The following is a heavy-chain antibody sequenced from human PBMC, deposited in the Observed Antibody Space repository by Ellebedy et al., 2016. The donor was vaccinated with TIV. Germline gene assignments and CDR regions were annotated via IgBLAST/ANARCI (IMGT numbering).Heavy chain of an antibody. CDR2: ILYCGGT. CDR1: GGSISSGDYY. D-gene: IGHD5-12*01. J-gene: IGHJ4*02. Sequence: MPSETLSLTCTVSGGSISSGDYYWSWIRQPPGKGLEWIGYILYCGGTYYNPSLKSRVTISVDTSKNQFSLKLKSVTAADTAVFYCAREVFGYTGYRIFDFWGQGTLVTVSS. V-gene: IGHV4-30-4*01. CDR3: AREVFGYTGYRIFDF.